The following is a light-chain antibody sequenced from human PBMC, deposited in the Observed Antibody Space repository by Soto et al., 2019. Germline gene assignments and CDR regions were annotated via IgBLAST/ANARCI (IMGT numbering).Light chain of an antibody. CDR2: GAS. V-gene: IGKV3-20*01. CDR1: QNVSPSY. J-gene: IGKJ2*01. CDR3: QQYGSSLYT. Sequence: EIVLTQSPGTLSLSPGERATLSCRASQNVSPSYLAWYQQKPGQAPRLLIYGASSRATGIPDRFSGSGSGTDFTLTIRRLESEDFAVYYCQQYGSSLYTFGQGTKLEIK.